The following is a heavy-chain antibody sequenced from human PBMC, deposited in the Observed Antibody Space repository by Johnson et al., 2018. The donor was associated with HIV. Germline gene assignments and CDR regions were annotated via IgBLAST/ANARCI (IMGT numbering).Heavy chain of an antibody. J-gene: IGHJ3*01. CDR2: IRYDGSNK. V-gene: IGHV3-30*02. D-gene: IGHD1-14*01. Sequence: QVQLVESGGGLIQPGGSLRLSCAASGFTVSSNYMSWVRQAPGKGLEWVAFIRYDGSNKYYADSVKGRFTISRDNSKNTVYLLMNRLRAEDTAVYYCAKETQYKVGWDAFDLWGQGTMVTVSS. CDR3: AKETQYKVGWDAFDL. CDR1: GFTVSSNY.